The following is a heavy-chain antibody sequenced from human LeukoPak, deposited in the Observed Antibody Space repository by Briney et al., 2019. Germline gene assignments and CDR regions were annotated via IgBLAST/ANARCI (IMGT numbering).Heavy chain of an antibody. V-gene: IGHV1-2*02. CDR3: ARSSGYSPKYYFDY. CDR2: INPNSGGK. CDR1: GYTFTGYY. D-gene: IGHD3-22*01. J-gene: IGHJ4*02. Sequence: ASVKVSCKASGYTFTGYYMHWVRQAPGQGLDWMGWINPNSGGKNYAQKFQGRVTMTRDTYIRTAYMELSRLRSDDTAVYYCARSSGYSPKYYFDYWGQGTLVTVSS.